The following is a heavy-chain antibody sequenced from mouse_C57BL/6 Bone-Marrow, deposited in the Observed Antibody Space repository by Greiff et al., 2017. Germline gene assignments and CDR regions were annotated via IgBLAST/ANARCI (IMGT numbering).Heavy chain of an antibody. V-gene: IGHV1-82*01. Sequence: QVQLQQSGPELVKPGASVKISCKASGYAFSSSWMNWVKQRPGKGLEWIGRIYPGDGDTNYNGKFKGKATLTADKSSSTAYMQLSSLTSEDSAVYYCARGRSLYAMDYWGQGTSVTVSS. CDR2: IYPGDGDT. CDR1: GYAFSSSW. CDR3: ARGRSLYAMDY. J-gene: IGHJ4*01.